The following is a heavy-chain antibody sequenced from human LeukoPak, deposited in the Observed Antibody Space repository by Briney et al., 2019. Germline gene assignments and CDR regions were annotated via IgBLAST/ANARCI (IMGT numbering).Heavy chain of an antibody. CDR2: MNNDGSST. Sequence: SGGSLRLSCAASGFTFSTYWMHWVRQAPGKGLVWVSRMNNDGSSTTYADSVKGRFTISRDNAKNTLYLQMNSLRAEDTAVYYCARGFPDTAVIRWGQGTLVTVSS. D-gene: IGHD5-18*01. CDR1: GFTFSTYW. CDR3: ARGFPDTAVIR. J-gene: IGHJ4*02. V-gene: IGHV3-74*01.